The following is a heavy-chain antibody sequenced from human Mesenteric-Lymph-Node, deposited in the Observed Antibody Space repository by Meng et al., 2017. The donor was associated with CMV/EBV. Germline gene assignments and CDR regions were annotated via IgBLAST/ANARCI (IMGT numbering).Heavy chain of an antibody. Sequence: GGSLRLSCAGSGFSFSDHYMSWIRQAPGKGLEWISYIGSSGSDIYYADSVKGRFTISRDNAMNSLSLLMNSLRAEDTAVYYCATEAVTTSYWGQGTLVTVSS. D-gene: IGHD4-17*01. CDR3: ATEAVTTSY. J-gene: IGHJ4*02. CDR1: GFSFSDHY. V-gene: IGHV3-11*01. CDR2: IGSSGSDI.